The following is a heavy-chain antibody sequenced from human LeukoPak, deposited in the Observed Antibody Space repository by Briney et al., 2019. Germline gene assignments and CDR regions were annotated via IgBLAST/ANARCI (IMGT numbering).Heavy chain of an antibody. Sequence: ASVKVSCKASGFPFSSSAVQWVRQARGQRLEWVGWIVVSTGRTIYAQKFQERVTITRDMSTSTAYMELSSLRSEDTAVYYCAAGLLSDYWGQGTLVTVSS. CDR3: AAGLLSDY. J-gene: IGHJ4*02. CDR1: GFPFSSSA. CDR2: IVVSTGRT. V-gene: IGHV1-58*01. D-gene: IGHD4/OR15-4a*01.